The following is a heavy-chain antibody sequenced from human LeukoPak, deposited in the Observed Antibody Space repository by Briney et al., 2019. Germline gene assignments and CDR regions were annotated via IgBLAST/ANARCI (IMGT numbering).Heavy chain of an antibody. CDR3: VKMLATRAFDY. Sequence: SETLSLTCTVSGDSISKNNYFWAWIRQPPGKGLESIGTLYYSGSTYFNPSLKSRVTMSLETSKNQSSLNLSSVTAADTAVYYCVKMLATRAFDYWGQGTLVTVSS. CDR1: GDSISKNNYF. J-gene: IGHJ4*02. CDR2: LYYSGST. V-gene: IGHV4-39*01. D-gene: IGHD5-12*01.